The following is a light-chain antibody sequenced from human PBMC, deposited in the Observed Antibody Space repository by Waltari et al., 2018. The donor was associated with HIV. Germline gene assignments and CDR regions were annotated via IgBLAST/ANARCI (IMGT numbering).Light chain of an antibody. CDR2: SNN. V-gene: IGLV1-44*01. Sequence: QSVLTQPPSAYGTPGQRVTISCSGRRSSIGSNTVNWFQQHPGPAPKLLIYSNNQRPSGVPDRFSGSKSGTSASLAISGLQSEDEADYYCAAWDDSLNGFWVFGGGTKLTVL. J-gene: IGLJ3*02. CDR3: AAWDDSLNGFWV. CDR1: RSSIGSNT.